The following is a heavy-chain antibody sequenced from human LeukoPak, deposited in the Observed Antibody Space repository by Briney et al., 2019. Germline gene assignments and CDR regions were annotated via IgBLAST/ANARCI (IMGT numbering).Heavy chain of an antibody. Sequence: SGGSLRLSCAASGFTFSSYAMSWVRQAPGEGLEWVSAISGSGGSTYYADSVKGRFTISRDNSKNTLYLQMNSLRAEDTAVYYCAKDWYYYGSGSYYNGPLDYWGQGTLVTVSS. CDR1: GFTFSSYA. CDR2: ISGSGGST. D-gene: IGHD3-10*01. V-gene: IGHV3-23*01. J-gene: IGHJ4*02. CDR3: AKDWYYYGSGSYYNGPLDY.